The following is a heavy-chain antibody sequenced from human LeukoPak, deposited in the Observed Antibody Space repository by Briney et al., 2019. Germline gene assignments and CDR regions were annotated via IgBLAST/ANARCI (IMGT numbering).Heavy chain of an antibody. CDR1: GDSVSSGSYY. CDR2: IYYTGST. CDR3: ARGPAAASWFDP. J-gene: IGHJ5*01. V-gene: IGHV4-39*07. Sequence: PSETLSLTCSVSGDSVSSGSYYWAWIRQPPGKGLEWIGNIYYTGSTSYNPSLKSRVTISVDTSKNQFSLNLSSLTAADTAVYYCARGPAAASWFDPWGQGTTVTVSS. D-gene: IGHD2-2*01.